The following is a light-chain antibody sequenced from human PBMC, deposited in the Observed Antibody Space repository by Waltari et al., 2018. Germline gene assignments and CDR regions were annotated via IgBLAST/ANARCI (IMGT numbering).Light chain of an antibody. V-gene: IGKV3-11*01. Sequence: EIVLTQSPATLSLSPGEGATLSCRASQSVSSQLVWYQQKRGKAPRLLIYNASNRATGIPSRFSGSRSGTDFTLTISSLEPEDFAVYYCQQCNNSPPTFGQGTKVEIK. J-gene: IGKJ1*01. CDR3: QQCNNSPPT. CDR2: NAS. CDR1: QSVSSQ.